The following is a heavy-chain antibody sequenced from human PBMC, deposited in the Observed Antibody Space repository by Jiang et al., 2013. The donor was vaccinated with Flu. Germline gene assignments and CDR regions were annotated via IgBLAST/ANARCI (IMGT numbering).Heavy chain of an antibody. D-gene: IGHD4-17*01. CDR1: FTFSSYA. CDR2: ISSNGGST. CDR3: VKEPYDYGDFGTDDY. J-gene: IGHJ4*02. Sequence: FTFSSYAMHWVRQAPGKGLEYVSAISSNGGSTYYADSVKGRFTISRDNSKNTLYLQMSSLRAEDTAVYYCVKEPYDYGDFGTDDYWGQGTLVTVSS. V-gene: IGHV3-64D*06.